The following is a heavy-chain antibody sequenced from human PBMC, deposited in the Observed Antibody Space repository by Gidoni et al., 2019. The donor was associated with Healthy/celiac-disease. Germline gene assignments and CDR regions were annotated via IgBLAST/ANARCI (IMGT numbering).Heavy chain of an antibody. J-gene: IGHJ3*02. CDR2: ISGSGGST. CDR1: GFTFSSYA. CDR3: AKDLGGRIQLWPDDAFDI. Sequence: EVQLLESGGGLVQPGGSLRLSCAASGFTFSSYAMSWVRQAPGKGLEWFSAISGSGGSTYYADSVKGRFTISRDNSKNTLYLQMNSLRAEDTAVYYCAKDLGGRIQLWPDDAFDIWGQGTMVTVSS. V-gene: IGHV3-23*01. D-gene: IGHD5-18*01.